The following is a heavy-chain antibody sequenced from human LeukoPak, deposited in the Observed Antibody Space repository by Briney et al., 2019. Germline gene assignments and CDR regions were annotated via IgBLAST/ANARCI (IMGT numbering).Heavy chain of an antibody. CDR1: GYTFTSYG. CDR2: MNPNSGNT. Sequence: ASVKVSCKASGYTFTSYGISWVRQAPGQGLEWMGWMNPNSGNTGYAQKFQGRVTMTRNTSISTAYMELSSLRSEDTAVYYCARGLGRRSSGSGFDPWGQGTLVTVSS. J-gene: IGHJ5*02. V-gene: IGHV1-8*02. CDR3: ARGLGRRSSGSGFDP. D-gene: IGHD6-19*01.